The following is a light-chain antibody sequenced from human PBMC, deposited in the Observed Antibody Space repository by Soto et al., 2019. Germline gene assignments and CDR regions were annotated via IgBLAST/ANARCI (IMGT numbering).Light chain of an antibody. CDR1: SSDVGGYNY. J-gene: IGLJ1*01. Sequence: QSVLTQPPSASGSPGQSVTISCTGTSSDVGGYNYVSWYQQHPGKAPKLMIYEVSKRPSGVPDRFSGSKSGNTASLTVSGLQPEDEADYYCSSYTSSSTLYVFGTGTKVTAL. CDR3: SSYTSSSTLYV. V-gene: IGLV2-8*01. CDR2: EVS.